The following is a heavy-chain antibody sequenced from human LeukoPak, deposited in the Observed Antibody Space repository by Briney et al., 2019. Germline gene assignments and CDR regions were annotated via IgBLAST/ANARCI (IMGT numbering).Heavy chain of an antibody. CDR3: ARDPPRGTTVVTGGNWFDP. J-gene: IGHJ5*02. D-gene: IGHD4-23*01. CDR2: INPNSGGT. V-gene: IGHV1-2*02. Sequence: ASVKVSCKASGYTFTGYYMHWVRQAPGQGLEWMGWINPNSGGTNYAQKFQGRVTITADKSTSTAYMELSSLRSEDTAVYYCARDPPRGTTVVTGGNWFDPWGQGTLVTVSS. CDR1: GYTFTGYY.